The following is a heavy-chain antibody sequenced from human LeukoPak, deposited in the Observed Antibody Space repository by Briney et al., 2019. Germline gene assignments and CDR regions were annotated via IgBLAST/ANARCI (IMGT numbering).Heavy chain of an antibody. CDR2: IYSSGST. D-gene: IGHD3-10*01. V-gene: IGHV4-39*01. Sequence: PSETLSLTXTVSGGSISSSGYYWAWIGQPPGKGLQWIGCIYSSGSTYYHPSLMSRVTISVDTSKSQFSLKLSSVTAADTAMYYCARLGGSGDTFDIWGQGTMVTVSS. CDR1: GGSISSSGYY. J-gene: IGHJ3*02. CDR3: ARLGGSGDTFDI.